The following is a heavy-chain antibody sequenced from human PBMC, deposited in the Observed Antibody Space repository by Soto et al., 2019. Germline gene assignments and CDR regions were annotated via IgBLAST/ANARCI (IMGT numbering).Heavy chain of an antibody. Sequence: SETLSLTCAVSGYSISSGYYWGWIRQTPGRGLEWIGSIHQSGNTNYNPSLESRVTIAVDLSENQFSLKLRSVTAADSALYFCARETWNTHGRHFRLEPWGQGTLVTVSS. CDR2: IHQSGNT. D-gene: IGHD1-1*01. CDR1: GYSISSGYY. J-gene: IGHJ5*02. V-gene: IGHV4-38-2*02. CDR3: ARETWNTHGRHFRLEP.